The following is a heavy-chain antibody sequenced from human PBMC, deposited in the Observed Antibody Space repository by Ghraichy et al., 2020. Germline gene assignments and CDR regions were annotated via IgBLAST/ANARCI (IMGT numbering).Heavy chain of an antibody. V-gene: IGHV1-69*13. D-gene: IGHD2-15*01. CDR3: AKSSLAAAPNRPYYYYYYMDV. Sequence: SVKVSCKASGGTFSSYAISWVRQAPGQGLEWMGGIIPIFGTANYAQKFQGRVTITADESTSTAYMELSSLRSEDTAVYYCAKSSLAAAPNRPYYYYYYMDVWGKGTTVTVSS. CDR1: GGTFSSYA. J-gene: IGHJ6*03. CDR2: IIPIFGTA.